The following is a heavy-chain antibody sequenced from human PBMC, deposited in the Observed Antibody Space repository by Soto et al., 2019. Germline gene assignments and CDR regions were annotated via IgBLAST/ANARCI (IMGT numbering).Heavy chain of an antibody. CDR3: VRDLGYGSGSDCCYFDY. D-gene: IGHD3-10*01. CDR1: GFTFSSYA. J-gene: IGHJ4*02. CDR2: ISGSGGST. Sequence: GGSLRLSCAASGFTFSSYAMSWVRQAPGKGLEWVSAISGSGGSTYYADSVKGRFTISRDNSKNTLYLQMNSLRDEDTAVYYCVRDLGYGSGSDCCYFDYWGQGTLVTVSS. V-gene: IGHV3-23*01.